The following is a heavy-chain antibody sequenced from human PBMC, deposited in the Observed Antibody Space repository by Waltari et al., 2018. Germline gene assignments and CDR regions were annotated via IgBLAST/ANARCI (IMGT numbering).Heavy chain of an antibody. CDR2: ISFDGSDK. CDR3: ARDPTVGQAVTGFFDT. D-gene: IGHD4-17*01. V-gene: IGHV3-30*14. Sequence: VQLVESGGGVVQPGRSLTLSCVVSGFTFSTHSMPWIRQAPGKGLEWLAVISFDGSDKNFADSVNGRFTISRDNSKNTLSLHMSSLRTEDTAVYYCARDPTVGQAVTGFFDTWGQGTLVTVSS. J-gene: IGHJ5*02. CDR1: GFTFSTHS.